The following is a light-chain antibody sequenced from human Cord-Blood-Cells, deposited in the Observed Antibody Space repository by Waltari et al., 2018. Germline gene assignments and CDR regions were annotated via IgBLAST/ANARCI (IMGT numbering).Light chain of an antibody. J-gene: IGKJ2*01. Sequence: EIVLTQSPATLSLSPGERATLSCRASQSVSSYLAGYQQKPGQAPRLLIYDASNRATGIPARFSGSGSGTYFTLTISSLEPEDCAVYYCQQERTFGQGTKLEIK. CDR1: QSVSSY. CDR2: DAS. V-gene: IGKV3-11*01. CDR3: QQERT.